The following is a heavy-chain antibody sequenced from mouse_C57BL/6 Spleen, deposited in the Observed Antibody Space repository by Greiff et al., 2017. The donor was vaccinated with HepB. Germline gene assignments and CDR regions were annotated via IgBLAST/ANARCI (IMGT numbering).Heavy chain of an antibody. J-gene: IGHJ3*01. CDR2: IDPEDGDT. CDR3: TTPDLYSNYVGFAY. V-gene: IGHV14-1*01. Sequence: EVKLQQSGAELVRPGASVKLSCTASGFNIKDYYMHWVKQRPEQGLEWIGRIDPEDGDTEYAPKFQGKATMTADTSSNTAYLQLSSLTSEDTAVYYCTTPDLYSNYVGFAYWGQGTLVTVSA. D-gene: IGHD2-5*01. CDR1: GFNIKDYY.